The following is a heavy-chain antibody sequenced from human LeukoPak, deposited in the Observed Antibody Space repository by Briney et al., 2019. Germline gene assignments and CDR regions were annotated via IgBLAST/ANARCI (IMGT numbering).Heavy chain of an antibody. CDR1: GFTFSSYA. CDR2: LYGGGST. D-gene: IGHD6-13*01. V-gene: IGHV3-23*03. Sequence: GGSLRLSCAASGFTFSSYAMSWVRQAPGKGLEWVSVLYGGGSTYYADCVKGRFTISRDTSKNTLYLQMNSLRAEDTAVYYCAKDVEQQAPRYFDYWGQGTLVTVSS. J-gene: IGHJ4*02. CDR3: AKDVEQQAPRYFDY.